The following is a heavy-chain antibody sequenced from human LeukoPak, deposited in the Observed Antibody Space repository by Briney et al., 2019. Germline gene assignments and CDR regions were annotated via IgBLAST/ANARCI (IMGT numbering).Heavy chain of an antibody. CDR2: ISSSSSYT. CDR1: GFTFSSHG. J-gene: IGHJ1*01. CDR3: ARDQRDYYDSSGNGYFQH. D-gene: IGHD3-22*01. Sequence: KSGGSLRLSCAASGFTFSSHGMHWVRQAPGKGLEWVSYISSSSSYTNYADSVKGRFTISRDNAKNSLYLQMNSLRAEDTAVYYCARDQRDYYDSSGNGYFQHWGQGTLVTVSS. V-gene: IGHV3-21*05.